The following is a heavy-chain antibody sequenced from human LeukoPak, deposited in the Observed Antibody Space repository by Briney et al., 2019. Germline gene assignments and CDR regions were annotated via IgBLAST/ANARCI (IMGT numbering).Heavy chain of an antibody. V-gene: IGHV1-18*01. Sequence: ASVKVSCKASGFNSKSYYITLVRQAPGQGLEWMGRFSAYTVGAEYVKNLQDRGTLTEGPSTATAYLELRSLRSDDTALYYCATTSDGRKDGFNTWGQGTMVTVSS. CDR2: FSAYTVGA. J-gene: IGHJ3*02. CDR1: GFNSKSYY. D-gene: IGHD5-24*01. CDR3: ATTSDGRKDGFNT.